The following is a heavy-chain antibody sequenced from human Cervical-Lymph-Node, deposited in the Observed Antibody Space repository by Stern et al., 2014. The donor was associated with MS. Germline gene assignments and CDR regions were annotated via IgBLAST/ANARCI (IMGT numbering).Heavy chain of an antibody. Sequence: EVQLEEYGGGLVQPGGSLRLSCAVSGFTFTNHWMNWVRQAPGKGLEWVANINVDGGEKYYVDSVKGRFTISRDNANNSLSLQMNSLRVEDTAVYYCARYTYGYTDYWGQGTPVTVSS. CDR2: INVDGGEK. J-gene: IGHJ4*02. CDR3: ARYTYGYTDY. V-gene: IGHV3-7*01. CDR1: GFTFTNHW. D-gene: IGHD3-16*01.